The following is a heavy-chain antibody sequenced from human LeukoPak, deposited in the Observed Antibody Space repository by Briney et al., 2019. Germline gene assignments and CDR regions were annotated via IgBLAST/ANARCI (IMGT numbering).Heavy chain of an antibody. Sequence: GESLKISCKASGYSFSNWWIGWVRQMPGKGLEWMGIIYPGDSDTTYSPSFQGQVTISADKSITTAYLQWGSLKASDTAMYYCVRFSDYWGQGTPVTVSS. CDR3: VRFSDY. CDR1: GYSFSNWW. J-gene: IGHJ4*02. CDR2: IYPGDSDT. V-gene: IGHV5-51*01.